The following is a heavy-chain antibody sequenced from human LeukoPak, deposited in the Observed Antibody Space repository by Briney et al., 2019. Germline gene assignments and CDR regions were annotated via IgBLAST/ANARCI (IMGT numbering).Heavy chain of an antibody. CDR1: GGTFSSYA. CDR3: ARDNYDSSGYYDY. J-gene: IGHJ4*02. CDR2: IIPILGIA. Sequence: GSSVKVSCKASGGTFSSYAISWVRQAPGQGLEWMGRIIPILGIANYAQEFQGRVTITADKSAGTAYMELSSLRSEDTAVYYCARDNYDSSGYYDYWGQGTLVTVPS. D-gene: IGHD3-22*01. V-gene: IGHV1-69*04.